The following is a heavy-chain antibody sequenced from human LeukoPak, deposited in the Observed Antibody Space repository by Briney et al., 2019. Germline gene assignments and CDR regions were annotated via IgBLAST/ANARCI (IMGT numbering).Heavy chain of an antibody. V-gene: IGHV4-59*08. J-gene: IGHJ4*02. D-gene: IGHD4-17*01. CDR2: IYYSGTT. CDR3: ARHALYGEVDY. CDR1: GGSISSYY. Sequence: PSETLSLTCTVSGGSISSYYWSWIRQPPGKGLEWIGYIYYSGTTNYNPSLKSRVTISIDTSKNQFSLKLSSVTAAGTAVYYCARHALYGEVDYWGQGTLVTVSS.